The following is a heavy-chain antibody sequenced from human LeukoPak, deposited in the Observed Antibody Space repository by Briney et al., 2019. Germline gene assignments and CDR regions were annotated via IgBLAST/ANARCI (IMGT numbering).Heavy chain of an antibody. Sequence: PGGSLRLSCAAPGFTFSSSGMHWVRQAPGKGLEWVAVISYDGNNKYYGDSVKGRFTISRDNSKNTLYLQMNSLRAEDTALYYCVKDRSPGIAVAGTGYYFDYWGQGTLVTVSS. V-gene: IGHV3-30*18. J-gene: IGHJ4*02. D-gene: IGHD6-19*01. CDR2: ISYDGNNK. CDR1: GFTFSSSG. CDR3: VKDRSPGIAVAGTGYYFDY.